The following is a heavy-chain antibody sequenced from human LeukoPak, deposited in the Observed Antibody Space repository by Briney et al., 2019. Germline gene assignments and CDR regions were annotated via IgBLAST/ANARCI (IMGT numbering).Heavy chain of an antibody. CDR2: IYYSGST. J-gene: IGHJ3*02. D-gene: IGHD6-13*01. Sequence: PSETLSLTCTVSGGSISSYYWSWIRQPPGKGLEWIGYIYYSGSTNYNPSLKSRVTISVDTSKNQFSLKLSSVTAADTAVYYCARSRIAAAGTRAFDIWGQGTMVTVSS. CDR3: ARSRIAAAGTRAFDI. V-gene: IGHV4-59*12. CDR1: GGSISSYY.